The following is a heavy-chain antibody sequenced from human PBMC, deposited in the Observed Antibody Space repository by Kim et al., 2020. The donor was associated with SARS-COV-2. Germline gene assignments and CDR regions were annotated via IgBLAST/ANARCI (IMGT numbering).Heavy chain of an antibody. CDR3: ARTPKREVLNMVRGLLETKNYYYGLDV. CDR2: ISATGINT. CDR1: GFTFSNYD. V-gene: IGHV3-23*01. Sequence: GGSLRLSCAASGFTFSNYDMTWVRQAPGKGLEWVSTISATGINTQYADSVEGRFTISRDNSRSTLSLQMNSLRAEDTAVFYCARTPKREVLNMVRGLLETKNYYYGLDVWGQGTTVSVSS. J-gene: IGHJ6*02. D-gene: IGHD3-10*01.